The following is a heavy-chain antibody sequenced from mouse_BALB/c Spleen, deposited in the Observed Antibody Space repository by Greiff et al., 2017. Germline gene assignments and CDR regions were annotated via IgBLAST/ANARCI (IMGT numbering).Heavy chain of an antibody. Sequence: EVQLVESGGDLVKPGGSLKLSCAASGFTFSSYCMSWVRQTPDKRLEWVATISSGGSYTYYPDSVKGRFIISRDNAKNTLYLQMSSLKSEDTAMYYCTKQDYYGSSLAYWGQGTLVTVSA. CDR2: ISSGGSYT. V-gene: IGHV5-6*01. D-gene: IGHD1-1*01. CDR1: GFTFSSYC. CDR3: TKQDYYGSSLAY. J-gene: IGHJ3*01.